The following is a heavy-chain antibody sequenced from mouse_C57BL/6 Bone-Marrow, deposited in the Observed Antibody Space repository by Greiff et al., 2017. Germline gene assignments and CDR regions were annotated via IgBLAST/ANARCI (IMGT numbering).Heavy chain of an antibody. J-gene: IGHJ1*03. D-gene: IGHD1-1*01. V-gene: IGHV1-26*01. CDR1: GYTFTDYY. CDR3: ARWDTTVVELYWYFDV. CDR2: INPNNGGT. Sequence: EVQLQQSGPELVKPGASVKISCKASGYTFTDYYMNWVKQSHGKSLEWIGDINPNNGGTSYNQKFKGKATLTVDKSSSTAYMELRSLTSEDSAVYYCARWDTTVVELYWYFDVWGTGTTVTVSS.